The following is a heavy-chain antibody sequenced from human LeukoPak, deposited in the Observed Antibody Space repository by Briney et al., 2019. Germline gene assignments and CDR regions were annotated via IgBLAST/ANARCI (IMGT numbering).Heavy chain of an antibody. CDR3: TKESNAFHI. CDR2: TWSDGTAK. Sequence: SGGSLRLSCATSGLFVSTSVIHWVRQTPGKGLEWVAGTWSDGTAKYYADSVKGRFTISSDSSKNTVFLQMNSLRAGDTALYYCTKESNAFHIWGQGTLVTVSS. V-gene: IGHV3-33*03. J-gene: IGHJ3*02. CDR1: GLFVSTSV.